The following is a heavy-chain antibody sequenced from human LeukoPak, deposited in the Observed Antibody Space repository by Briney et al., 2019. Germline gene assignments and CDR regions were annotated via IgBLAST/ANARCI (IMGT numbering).Heavy chain of an antibody. J-gene: IGHJ6*03. CDR3: AKGIFRFGELLYYMDV. CDR1: GFTFDDYA. Sequence: GRSLRLSCAASGFTFDDYAMHWVRQAPGKGLEWVSGISWNSGSIGYADSVKGRFTISRDNAKNSLYLQMNSLRAGDMALYYCAKGIFRFGELLYYMDVWGKGTTVTVSS. V-gene: IGHV3-9*03. CDR2: ISWNSGSI. D-gene: IGHD3-10*01.